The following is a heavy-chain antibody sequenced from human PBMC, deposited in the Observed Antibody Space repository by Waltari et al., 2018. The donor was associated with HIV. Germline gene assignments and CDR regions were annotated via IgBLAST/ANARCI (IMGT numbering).Heavy chain of an antibody. J-gene: IGHJ4*02. Sequence: QVQLQESGPGLVKPSETLSLTCAVSGYSISSGYYWGWIRQPPGKGLEWIGSIYHSGSPYYNPARKDRVTISVDTSKNQFSLKLSSVTAADTAVYYCARQIQCSGGSCHDAYFDYWGQGTLVTVSS. CDR3: ARQIQCSGGSCHDAYFDY. CDR2: IYHSGSP. V-gene: IGHV4-38-2*01. D-gene: IGHD2-15*01. CDR1: GYSISSGYY.